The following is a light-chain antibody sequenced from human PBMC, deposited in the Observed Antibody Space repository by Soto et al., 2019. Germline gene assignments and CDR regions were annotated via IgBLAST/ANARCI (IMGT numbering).Light chain of an antibody. J-gene: IGKJ4*01. Sequence: PLTQSPSSVSASVGDSVTITCRARQGIRRWLAWYQQKPGKAPKLLIYAASSLQSGVPSRFSGSGSGTEFTLTISSLQPEDFATYYCQQANSFPLTFGGGTKVEIK. V-gene: IGKV1-12*01. CDR2: AAS. CDR3: QQANSFPLT. CDR1: QGIRRW.